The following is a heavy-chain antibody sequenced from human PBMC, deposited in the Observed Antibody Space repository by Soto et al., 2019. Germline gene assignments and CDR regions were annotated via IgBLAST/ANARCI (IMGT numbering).Heavy chain of an antibody. J-gene: IGHJ5*02. CDR2: ISHDGSNE. V-gene: IGHV3-30-3*01. CDR1: GFTFSRYA. Sequence: GGSLRLSCAASGFTFSRYAMHWVRQAPGKGLEWVALISHDGSNEYYAGSMQGRFTISRDNSNNTLYVQLNSLGPHDTAVYYCARSQREYSSRWHPGSFDPCGPGTLVTGFS. D-gene: IGHD6-19*01. CDR3: ARSQREYSSRWHPGSFDP.